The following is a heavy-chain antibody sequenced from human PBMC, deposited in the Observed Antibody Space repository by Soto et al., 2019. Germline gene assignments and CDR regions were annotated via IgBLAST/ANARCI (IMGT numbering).Heavy chain of an antibody. CDR1: GFTFSSYG. CDR3: GKDLRDEPPLRRAEVAKPDGMDA. J-gene: IGHJ6*02. D-gene: IGHD2-21*02. V-gene: IGHV3-30*18. Sequence: QVQLVESGGGVVQPGRSLRLSCAASGFTFSSYGMHWVRQAPGKGLEWVAVISYDGSNKYYADSVKGRFTISRDNSKNSXXLXLXXLRTEDTAGYYCGKDLRDEPPLRRAEVAKPDGMDAWGQGTKVTVSS. CDR2: ISYDGSNK.